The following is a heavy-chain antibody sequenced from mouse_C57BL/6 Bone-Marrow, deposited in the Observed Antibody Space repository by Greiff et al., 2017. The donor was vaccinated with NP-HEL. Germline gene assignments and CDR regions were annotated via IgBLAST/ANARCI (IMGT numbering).Heavy chain of an antibody. CDR3: ARHSLCYAMDY. Sequence: EVKLEESGGGLVQPGGSLKLSCAASGFTFSDYGMAWVRQAPRKGPEWVAFISNLASSIYYADTVTGRFTISRENAKNTLYLEMSSLRSEDTAMYYCARHSLCYAMDYWGQGTSVTVSS. V-gene: IGHV5-15*04. D-gene: IGHD1-1*02. CDR1: GFTFSDYG. CDR2: ISNLASSI. J-gene: IGHJ4*01.